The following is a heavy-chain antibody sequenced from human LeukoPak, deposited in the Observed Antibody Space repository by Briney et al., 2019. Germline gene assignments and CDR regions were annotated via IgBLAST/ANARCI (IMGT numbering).Heavy chain of an antibody. CDR2: IYNSGST. CDR3: ARRHKVGAGDALDI. V-gene: IGHV4-59*08. D-gene: IGHD3-10*01. Sequence: SETLSLTCTVSGGSSSNYYWTWIRQPPGKVLEWIGYIYNSGSTNYNPSLKSRVTISVDTSKNQFSLKLSSVTAADTAVYYCARRHKVGAGDALDIWGQGTMVTVSS. CDR1: GGSSSNYY. J-gene: IGHJ3*02.